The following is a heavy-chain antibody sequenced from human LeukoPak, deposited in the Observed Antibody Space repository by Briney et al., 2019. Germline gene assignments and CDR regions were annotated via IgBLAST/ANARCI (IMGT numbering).Heavy chain of an antibody. CDR1: GFTFSSYD. V-gene: IGHV3-13*01. CDR3: AKGLSSSWYQGLDY. J-gene: IGHJ4*02. D-gene: IGHD6-13*01. Sequence: PGGSLRLSCAASGFTFSSYDMHWVRQATGKGLEWVSAIGTAGDTYYPGSVKGRFTISRDNAKNSLYLQMNSLRAEDMALYYCAKGLSSSWYQGLDYWGQGTLVTVSS. CDR2: IGTAGDT.